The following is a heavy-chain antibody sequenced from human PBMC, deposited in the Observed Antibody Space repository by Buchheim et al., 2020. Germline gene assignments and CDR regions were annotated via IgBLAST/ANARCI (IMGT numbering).Heavy chain of an antibody. J-gene: IGHJ4*02. CDR3: AREVVGTYYDSSGYLFDY. CDR2: ISSSSSTI. CDR1: GFTFSSYS. Sequence: EVQLVESGGGLVQPGGSLRLSCAASGFTFSSYSMNWVRQAPGKGLEWVSYISSSSSTIYYADSVKGRFTISRDNATNSLYLQMNSLRAEDTAVYYCAREVVGTYYDSSGYLFDYWGQGTL. V-gene: IGHV3-48*01. D-gene: IGHD3-22*01.